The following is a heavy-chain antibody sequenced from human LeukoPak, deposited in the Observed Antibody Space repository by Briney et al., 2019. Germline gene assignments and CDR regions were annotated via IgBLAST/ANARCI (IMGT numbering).Heavy chain of an antibody. CDR2: INHSGST. J-gene: IGHJ6*02. V-gene: IGHV4-34*01. Sequence: SETLSLTCAVYGGSFSGYYWSWIRQPPGKGLEWIGEINHSGSTNYNPSLKSRVTISVDTSKNQFSLKLSSVTAADTAVYYCARDNDDPSALRFLEWAPYYGMDVWGQGTTVTVSS. CDR3: ARDNDDPSALRFLEWAPYYGMDV. CDR1: GGSFSGYY. D-gene: IGHD3-3*01.